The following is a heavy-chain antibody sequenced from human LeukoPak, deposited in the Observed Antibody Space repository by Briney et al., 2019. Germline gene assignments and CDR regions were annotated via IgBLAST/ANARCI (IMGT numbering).Heavy chain of an antibody. V-gene: IGHV4-39*01. CDR1: GGSSSSSSYY. J-gene: IGHJ4*02. CDR2: SGYSGST. Sequence: PSETLSLTCTVSGGSSSSSSYYWGWIRQPPGKGLELIGSSGYSGSTYYNPSLKSRVTISVDTSKNQFSMKLSSVTAADTAVYYCARHTRYFDWLSYFDYWGQGTLVTVSS. CDR3: ARHTRYFDWLSYFDY. D-gene: IGHD3-9*01.